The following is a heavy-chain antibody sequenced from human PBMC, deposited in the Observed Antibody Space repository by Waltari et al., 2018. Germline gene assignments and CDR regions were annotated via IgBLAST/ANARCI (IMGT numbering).Heavy chain of an antibody. J-gene: IGHJ5*02. CDR2: FDPEDGET. CDR3: ATQGVIAVAVTGANWFDP. V-gene: IGHV1-24*01. Sequence: QVQLVQSGAEVKTPGASVKVSCKVSGYTLTELSMHWVRQAPGKGLEWMGGFDPEDGETIYAQKFQGRVTMTEDTSTDTAYMELSSLRSEDTAVYYCATQGVIAVAVTGANWFDPWGQGTLVTVSS. D-gene: IGHD6-19*01. CDR1: GYTLTELS.